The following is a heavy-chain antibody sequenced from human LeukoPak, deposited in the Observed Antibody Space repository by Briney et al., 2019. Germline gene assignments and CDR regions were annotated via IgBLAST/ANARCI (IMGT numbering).Heavy chain of an antibody. Sequence: SVKVSCKASGYTFSGTGWYLYWLRQAPGQGLECMGWIYPNNGATAYAQKFQGRVVMTRDTSITTAYMELSRLRPDDTAVYYCARDGPAQMVDFDYWGQGTLVTVSS. V-gene: IGHV1-2*02. D-gene: IGHD3-10*01. CDR1: GYTFSGTGWY. CDR3: ARDGPAQMVDFDY. CDR2: IYPNNGAT. J-gene: IGHJ4*02.